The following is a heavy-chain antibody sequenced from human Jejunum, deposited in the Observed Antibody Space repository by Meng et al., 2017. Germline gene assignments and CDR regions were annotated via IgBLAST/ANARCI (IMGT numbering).Heavy chain of an antibody. CDR1: GASISGGYY. Sequence: QVQLQESGPGLVKPSQTLSLTCTFSGASISGGYYWSWVRQSPGRGLEWIGESYHRGNINNNPSLKSRGTISVDKYKNQFSLKLNSVTAADTAVYYCARVDSSASFDYWGQGTLVTVSS. CDR3: ARVDSSASFDY. CDR2: SYHRGNI. J-gene: IGHJ4*02. V-gene: IGHV4-4*02. D-gene: IGHD6-6*01.